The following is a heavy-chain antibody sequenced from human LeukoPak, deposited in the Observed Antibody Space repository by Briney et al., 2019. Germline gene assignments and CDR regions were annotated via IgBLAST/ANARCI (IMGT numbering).Heavy chain of an antibody. CDR1: GDTLTELS. CDR2: FDPEDGET. CDR3: ATGVILWFGELLNSDYYFHY. D-gene: IGHD3-10*01. J-gene: IGHJ4*02. Sequence: GASVKVSCKVSGDTLTELSMHWVRQAPGKGLEWRGGFDPEDGETIYAQKFQGRVTMTEDTSTDTAYMELSSLRSEDTAVYYCATGVILWFGELLNSDYYFHYWGQGPLVTVSS. V-gene: IGHV1-24*01.